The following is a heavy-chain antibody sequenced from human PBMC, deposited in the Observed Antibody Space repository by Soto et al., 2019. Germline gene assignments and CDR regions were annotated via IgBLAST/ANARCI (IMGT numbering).Heavy chain of an antibody. CDR2: ICSSGST. V-gene: IGHV4-39*01. J-gene: IGHJ4*02. Sequence: SETLSLTCTVSDGSIISSGYCWGWIRQPPGTGLEWIGSICSSGSTYYNPSLKSRVTVSVDTSKNQFSLKLSSVTAADTAVYYCTRLGGGPNTHFDYWGQGTLVTVSS. CDR3: TRLGGGPNTHFDY. CDR1: DGSIISSGYC. D-gene: IGHD1-26*01.